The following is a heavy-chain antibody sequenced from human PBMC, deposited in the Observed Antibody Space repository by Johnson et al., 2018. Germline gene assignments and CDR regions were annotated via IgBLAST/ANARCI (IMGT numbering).Heavy chain of an antibody. J-gene: IGHJ6*02. D-gene: IGHD6-13*01. CDR2: ISGNSGSI. V-gene: IGHV3-9*01. CDR1: GFTFDDYA. Sequence: VQLVQSGGGVVRPGGSXRLSCAASGFTFDDYAMHWVRQAPGKGLAWVSGISGNSGSIGYADSVKGRFTISRDNAKNSLYLQMNSLRAEDTALYYCAKDKIAAAGYYYYYGMDVWGQGTTVTVSS. CDR3: AKDKIAAAGYYYYYGMDV.